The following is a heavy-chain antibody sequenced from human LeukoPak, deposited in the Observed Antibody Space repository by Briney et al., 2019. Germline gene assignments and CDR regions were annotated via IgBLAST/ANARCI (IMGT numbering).Heavy chain of an antibody. CDR2: IIPIFGTA. CDR3: ARHGAYCGGDCYEYFRH. CDR1: GYTFTGYY. J-gene: IGHJ1*01. V-gene: IGHV1-69*13. D-gene: IGHD2-21*02. Sequence: VASVKVSCKASGYTFTGYYMHWVRQAPGQGLEWMGGIIPIFGTANYAQKFQGRVTLSADESTSTAYMELSSLRSEDTAVYYCARHGAYCGGDCYEYFRHWGQGTLVTVSS.